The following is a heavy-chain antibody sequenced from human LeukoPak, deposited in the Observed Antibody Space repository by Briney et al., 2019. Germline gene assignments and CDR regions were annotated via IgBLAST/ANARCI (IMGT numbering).Heavy chain of an antibody. D-gene: IGHD1-1*01. CDR3: ARATGTRELRTTGTTPGWFGP. CDR1: GYSISSGYY. J-gene: IGHJ5*02. V-gene: IGHV4-38-2*02. CDR2: IYHSGST. Sequence: SSETLSLTCTVSGYSISSGYYWGWIRQPPGKGLEWIGSIYHSGSTYYNPSLKSRVTISVDTSKNQFSLKLSSVTAADTAVYYCARATGTRELRTTGTTPGWFGPWGQGTLVTVSS.